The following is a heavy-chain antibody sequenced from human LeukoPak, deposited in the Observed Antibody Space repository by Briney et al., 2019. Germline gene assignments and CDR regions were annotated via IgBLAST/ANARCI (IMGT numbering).Heavy chain of an antibody. CDR3: ASHYDSSGKPFDY. D-gene: IGHD3-22*01. CDR1: GFTFSSYT. V-gene: IGHV3-21*01. Sequence: GGSLRLSCAASGFTFSSYTMNWVRQAPGKGLEWVSSISSGSSYIYYADSVKGRFTISRDNAKNSLYLQMNSLRAEDTAVYYCASHYDSSGKPFDYWGQGTLVTVSS. CDR2: ISSGSSYI. J-gene: IGHJ4*02.